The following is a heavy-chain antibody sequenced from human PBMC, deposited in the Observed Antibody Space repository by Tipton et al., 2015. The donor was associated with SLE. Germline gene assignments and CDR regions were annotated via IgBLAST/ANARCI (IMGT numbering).Heavy chain of an antibody. Sequence: TLSLTCAVSGYSISSGNYYWSWIRQHPEKGLEWIGFIYHRGNTYYNPSLKSRVTISIDTSKDQFSLNLTSVTAADTAVYYCARDRGCAGDCFDSWGQGTLVTVSS. V-gene: IGHV4-31*11. CDR1: GYSISSGNYY. CDR2: IYHRGNT. D-gene: IGHD2-21*01. J-gene: IGHJ4*02. CDR3: ARDRGCAGDCFDS.